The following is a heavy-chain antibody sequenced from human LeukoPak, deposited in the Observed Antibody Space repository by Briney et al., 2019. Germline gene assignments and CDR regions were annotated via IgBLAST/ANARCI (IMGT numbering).Heavy chain of an antibody. Sequence: TGGSLRLSCAASGFTFSSYWIHWVRQAPGKGLVWVSRIYSDATYYADSVKGRFTISRDNAKNTLYLQMNRLRAEDTAVYYCARESYDSSGYYYGGGFDYWGQGTLVTVSS. J-gene: IGHJ4*02. CDR1: GFTFSSYW. CDR3: ARESYDSSGYYYGGGFDY. V-gene: IGHV3-74*01. CDR2: IYSDAT. D-gene: IGHD3-22*01.